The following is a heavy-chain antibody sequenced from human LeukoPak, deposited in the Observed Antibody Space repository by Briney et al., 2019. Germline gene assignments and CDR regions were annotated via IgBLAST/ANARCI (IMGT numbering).Heavy chain of an antibody. V-gene: IGHV3-21*01. D-gene: IGHD1-26*01. J-gene: IGHJ4*02. Sequence: GGSLRLSCAASGFTFSSYSMNWVRQAPGKGLEWVSSISSSSSYIYYADSVKGRFTISRDNAKNSLYLQMNSLRAEDTAVYYCARGGWVGSYREVDYWGQGTLVTVSS. CDR3: ARGGWVGSYREVDY. CDR1: GFTFSSYS. CDR2: ISSSSSYI.